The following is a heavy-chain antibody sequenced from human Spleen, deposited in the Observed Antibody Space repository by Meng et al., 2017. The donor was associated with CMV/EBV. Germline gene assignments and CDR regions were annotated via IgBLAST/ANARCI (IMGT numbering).Heavy chain of an antibody. Sequence: GESLKISCAASGFTFSSYGINWVRQAPGKGLEWVSSISSSSSSIYYADSVKGRFTISRDNAKNSLYLQMNSLRAEDTAVYYCARDPPRGCSTTSCSGYWGQGTLVTVSS. D-gene: IGHD2-2*01. V-gene: IGHV3-21*01. CDR1: GFTFSSYG. J-gene: IGHJ4*02. CDR2: ISSSSSSI. CDR3: ARDPPRGCSTTSCSGY.